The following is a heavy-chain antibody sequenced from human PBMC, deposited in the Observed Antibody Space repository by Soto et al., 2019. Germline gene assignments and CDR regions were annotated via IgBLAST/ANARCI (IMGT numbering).Heavy chain of an antibody. V-gene: IGHV3-74*01. J-gene: IGHJ4*02. Sequence: GSLRLSCAASGFTFSSYWMHWVRQAPGKGLVWVSRINSDGSSTSYADSVKGRFTISRDNAKNTLYLQMNSLRAEDTAVYYCARVPYDPRAYYFDYWGQGTLVTVSS. CDR1: GFTFSSYW. CDR2: INSDGSST. D-gene: IGHD5-12*01. CDR3: ARVPYDPRAYYFDY.